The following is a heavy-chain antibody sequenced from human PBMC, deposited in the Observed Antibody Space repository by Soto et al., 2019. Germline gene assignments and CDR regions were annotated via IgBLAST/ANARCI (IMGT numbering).Heavy chain of an antibody. CDR2: ISGSGGST. V-gene: IGHV3-23*01. CDR1: GFTFSSYA. Sequence: PGGSLRLTCAASGFTFSSYAMSWVRQAPGKGLEWVSAISGSGGSTYYADSVKGRFTISRDNSKNTLYLQMNSLRAEDTAVYYCAKDLQVPRYCSSTSCPEPHDYWGQGTLVTVSS. D-gene: IGHD2-2*01. CDR3: AKDLQVPRYCSSTSCPEPHDY. J-gene: IGHJ4*02.